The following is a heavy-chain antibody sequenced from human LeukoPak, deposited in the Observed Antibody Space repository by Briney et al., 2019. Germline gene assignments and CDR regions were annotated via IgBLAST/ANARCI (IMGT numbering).Heavy chain of an antibody. CDR3: ARLGVGATSAFDI. Sequence: SETLSLTCTVSGGSISSYYWSWIRQPPGKGLEWIGYIYYSGGTNYNPSLKSRVTISVDTSKNQFSQKLSSVTAADTAVYYCARLGVGATSAFDIWGQGTMVTVSS. D-gene: IGHD1-26*01. J-gene: IGHJ3*02. CDR2: IYYSGGT. V-gene: IGHV4-59*08. CDR1: GGSISSYY.